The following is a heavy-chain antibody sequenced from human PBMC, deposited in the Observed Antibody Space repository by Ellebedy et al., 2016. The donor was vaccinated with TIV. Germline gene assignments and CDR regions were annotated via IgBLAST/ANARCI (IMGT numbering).Heavy chain of an antibody. V-gene: IGHV4-34*01. CDR2: VNHSGSA. Sequence: SETLSLTXAVYGESFSGYYWSWIRQPPGKGLEWIGEVNHSGSANYNPSLKSRVTMSVDTSKNQISLKLTSVTAADTVVYYCARGWYSGYDSRSFDYWGQGTLVTVSS. J-gene: IGHJ4*02. D-gene: IGHD5-12*01. CDR3: ARGWYSGYDSRSFDY. CDR1: GESFSGYY.